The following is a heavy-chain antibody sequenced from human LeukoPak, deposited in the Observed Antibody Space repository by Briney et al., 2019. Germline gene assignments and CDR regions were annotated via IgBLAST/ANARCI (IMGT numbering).Heavy chain of an antibody. Sequence: GGSLRLSCAASGFAFSSYAMHWVRQAPGKGLEWVAVISYDGSNKYYADSVKGRFTISRDNSKNTLYLQMNSLRAEDTAVYYCARDSHYYDSSGYYRGYFDYWGQGTLVTVSS. CDR2: ISYDGSNK. D-gene: IGHD3-22*01. V-gene: IGHV3-30*04. CDR1: GFAFSSYA. J-gene: IGHJ4*02. CDR3: ARDSHYYDSSGYYRGYFDY.